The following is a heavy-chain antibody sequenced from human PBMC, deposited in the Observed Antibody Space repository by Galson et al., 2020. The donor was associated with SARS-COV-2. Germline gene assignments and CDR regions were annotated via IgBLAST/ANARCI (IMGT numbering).Heavy chain of an antibody. CDR3: AKDERMTMPVAMRCNFEN. V-gene: IGHV3-23*01. CDR1: GFTFGSYA. Sequence: PGGSLRLSCAASGFTFGSYAMSWVRQAPGKGLEWVSSISGNGYNTYYADSVKGRFTATRDNSKNTLYLQMNSLRAEDTAVYYCAKDERMTMPVAMRCNFENWGQGALVTVSS. CDR2: ISGNGYNT. J-gene: IGHJ4*02. D-gene: IGHD2-2*01.